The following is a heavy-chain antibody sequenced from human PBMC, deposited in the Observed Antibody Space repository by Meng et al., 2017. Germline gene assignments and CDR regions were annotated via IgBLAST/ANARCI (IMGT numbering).Heavy chain of an antibody. V-gene: IGHV3-23*01. CDR3: AKDRYGSSSWFSFYYYYGMDV. CDR2: ISGSGGST. CDR1: GFTFDDYA. Sequence: GESLKISCAASGFTFDDYAMSWVRQAPGKGLEWVSAISGSGGSTYYADSVKGRFTISRDNSKNTLYLQMNSLRAEDTAVYYCAKDRYGSSSWFSFYYYYGMDVCGQAIT. J-gene: IGHJ6*01. D-gene: IGHD6-13*01.